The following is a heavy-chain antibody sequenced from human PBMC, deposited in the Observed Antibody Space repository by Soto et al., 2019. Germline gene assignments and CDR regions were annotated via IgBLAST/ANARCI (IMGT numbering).Heavy chain of an antibody. CDR2: IIPIIGTP. CDR1: GGTFRNHV. V-gene: IGHV1-69*13. Sequence: SVKVSCKASGGTFRNHVFNWVRQAPGQGLEWMGGIIPIIGTPNYAQKFQGRVTITADASTNTVYLEVSSLRSQDTAVYYCARDLEFRDGNISHLDYWGQGTLVTV. D-gene: IGHD3-10*01. CDR3: ARDLEFRDGNISHLDY. J-gene: IGHJ4*02.